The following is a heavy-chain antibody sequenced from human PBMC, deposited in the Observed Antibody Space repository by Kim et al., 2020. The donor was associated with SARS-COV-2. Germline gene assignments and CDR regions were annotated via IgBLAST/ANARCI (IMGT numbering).Heavy chain of an antibody. Sequence: GGSLRLSCVASEFTFSTYTMDWVRQAPGKGMEWVSSFSSSNSYVNYADSVMGRFTISRDNAKNSLFLDMNSLRAEDTAVYYCVVGPAASHLFDFWGQGT. CDR3: VVGPAASHLFDF. CDR2: FSSSNSYV. V-gene: IGHV3-21*01. D-gene: IGHD2-2*01. J-gene: IGHJ3*01. CDR1: EFTFSTYT.